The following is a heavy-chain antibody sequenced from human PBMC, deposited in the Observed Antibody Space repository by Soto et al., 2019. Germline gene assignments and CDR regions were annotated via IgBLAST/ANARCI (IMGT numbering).Heavy chain of an antibody. Sequence: EGSLRLSCAASGFTFSSYWMHWVRQAPGKGLVWVSRINSDGSSTSYADSVKGRFTISRDNAKNTLYLQMNSLRAEDTAVYYCARGVDYYDSSGYYPLFDYWGQGTLVTVSS. V-gene: IGHV3-74*01. D-gene: IGHD3-22*01. CDR2: INSDGSST. J-gene: IGHJ4*02. CDR3: ARGVDYYDSSGYYPLFDY. CDR1: GFTFSSYW.